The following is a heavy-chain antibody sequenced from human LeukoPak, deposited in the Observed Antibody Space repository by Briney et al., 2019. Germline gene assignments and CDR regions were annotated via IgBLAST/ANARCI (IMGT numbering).Heavy chain of an antibody. CDR1: GYTFTGYY. CDR3: ARDRVTIFGVKTPFYFDY. V-gene: IGHV1-2*02. J-gene: IGHJ4*02. CDR2: INPNSGGT. Sequence: GASVKVSCKASGYTFTGYYMHWVRQAPGQGLEWMGWINPNSGGTNYAQKFQGRVTMTRDTSISTAYMELSRLRSDDTAVYYCARDRVTIFGVKTPFYFDYWGQGTLVTVSS. D-gene: IGHD3-3*01.